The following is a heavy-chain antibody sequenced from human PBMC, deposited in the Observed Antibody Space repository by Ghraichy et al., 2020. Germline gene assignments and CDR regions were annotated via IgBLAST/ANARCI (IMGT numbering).Heavy chain of an antibody. CDR2: MYSGGRT. V-gene: IGHV3-53*04. D-gene: IGHD1-1*01. CDR1: GITVSTNY. CDR3: ARGQERSNYFDS. Sequence: ETLSLTCAASGITVSTNYMSWVRQAPGKGLEWVSTMYSGGRTYYAASVKGRFIISRHNSKNMLFLQMNSLSRDDTATYYCARGQERSNYFDSWGQGTLVTVSP. J-gene: IGHJ4*02.